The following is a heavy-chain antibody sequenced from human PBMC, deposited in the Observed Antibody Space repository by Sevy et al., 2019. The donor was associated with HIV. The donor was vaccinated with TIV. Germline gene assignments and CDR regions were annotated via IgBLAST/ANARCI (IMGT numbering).Heavy chain of an antibody. D-gene: IGHD6-19*01. J-gene: IGHJ4*02. V-gene: IGHV3-30*18. CDR2: ISNDGSDK. Sequence: GGSLRLSCAASGFSFSSYGMHWVRQAPGKGLEWVAVISNDGSDKYHADSVKARFTISRDNSKNTLYLQMNSLRTEDTAVYYCSKGSGWYWGFSDYWGQGTLVTVSS. CDR3: SKGSGWYWGFSDY. CDR1: GFSFSSYG.